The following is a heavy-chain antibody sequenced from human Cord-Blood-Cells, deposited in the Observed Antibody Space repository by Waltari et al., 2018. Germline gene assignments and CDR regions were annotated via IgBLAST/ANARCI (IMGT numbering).Heavy chain of an antibody. D-gene: IGHD6-6*01. CDR2: MNPNSGNT. CDR3: ARWGSSSSEAFDI. Sequence: QVQLVQSGAEVKKPGASVKVSCKASGYTFTSYDINWVRQATGQGLEWMGWMNPNSGNTGYAQKFQGRVTITRNTSMSTAYMKLSSLRSENTAVYYCARWGSSSSEAFDIWGQGTMVTVSS. J-gene: IGHJ3*02. V-gene: IGHV1-8*03. CDR1: GYTFTSYD.